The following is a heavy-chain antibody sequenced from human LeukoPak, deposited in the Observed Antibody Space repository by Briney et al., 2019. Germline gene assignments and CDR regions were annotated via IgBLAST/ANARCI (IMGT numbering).Heavy chain of an antibody. CDR1: GFTVSSNY. CDR2: IRGSGAST. V-gene: IGHV3-23*01. Sequence: PGGSLRLSCAASGFTVSSNYMSWVRQAPGKGLEWVSTIRGSGASTYYADSVKGRFTISRDNSKNTLYLQMNSLRAEDTAMYYCAKPLGGSVTSRADRPADFWGQGTLVTVSS. CDR3: AKPLGGSVTSRADRPADF. D-gene: IGHD3-10*01. J-gene: IGHJ4*02.